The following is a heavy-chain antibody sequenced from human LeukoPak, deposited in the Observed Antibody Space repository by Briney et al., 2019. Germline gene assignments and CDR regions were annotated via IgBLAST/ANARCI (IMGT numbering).Heavy chain of an antibody. D-gene: IGHD2-15*01. Sequence: SETLSLTCTVSGGSISGSSYYWAWIRQPPGKGLEWVGSGFYSGSAYYNPSLKSRLTISVDTSKNQFSLDLRSVTAADTAIYYCARESQGYCSGGSCYENWLDPWGQGTLVTVSS. CDR3: ARESQGYCSGGSCYENWLDP. J-gene: IGHJ5*02. V-gene: IGHV4-39*07. CDR2: GFYSGSA. CDR1: GGSISGSSYY.